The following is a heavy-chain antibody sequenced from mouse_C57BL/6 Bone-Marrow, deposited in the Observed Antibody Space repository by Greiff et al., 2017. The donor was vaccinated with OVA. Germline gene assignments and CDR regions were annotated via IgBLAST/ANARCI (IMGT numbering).Heavy chain of an antibody. Sequence: EVQVVESGGGLVQPGGSLKLSCAASGFTFSDYGMAWVRQAPRKGPEWVAFISNLAYSIYYADTVTGRFTISRENAKNTLYLEMSSLRSEDTAMYYCARHGDGSSDYYAMDYWGQGTSVTVSS. CDR1: GFTFSDYG. CDR3: ARHGDGSSDYYAMDY. CDR2: ISNLAYSI. J-gene: IGHJ4*01. V-gene: IGHV5-15*01. D-gene: IGHD1-1*01.